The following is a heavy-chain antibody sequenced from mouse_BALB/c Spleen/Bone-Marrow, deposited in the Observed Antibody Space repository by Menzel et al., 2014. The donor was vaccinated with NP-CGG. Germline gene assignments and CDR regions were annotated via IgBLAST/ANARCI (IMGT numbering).Heavy chain of an antibody. Sequence: EVMLVESGGGLVKPGGSLKLSCAASGFTFSSYGMSWVRQAPEKGLEWVAYISSGSSTVYYADKVMGRFTISRDNPKNTLFLQMTGLRSEDTAMYYCARSGSSSGYFDYWGQGTTLTVSS. V-gene: IGHV5-17*02. CDR3: ARSGSSSGYFDY. CDR2: ISSGSSTV. CDR1: GFTFSSYG. J-gene: IGHJ2*01. D-gene: IGHD1-1*01.